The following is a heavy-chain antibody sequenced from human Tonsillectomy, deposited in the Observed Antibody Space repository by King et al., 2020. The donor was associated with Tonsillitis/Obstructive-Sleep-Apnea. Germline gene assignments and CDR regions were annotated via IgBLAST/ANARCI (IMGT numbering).Heavy chain of an antibody. CDR3: ARVSGGALDYYMDV. V-gene: IGHV5-10-1*01. Sequence: QLVQSGTEVKKPGESLRISCKGSGYKFTIYWITWVRQMPGKGLEWMGRIDPIDSYTNYSPSFQGHVTIPADKSISTAYLQWGSLKASDTATYYCARVSGGALDYYMDVWGKGTTVTVSS. J-gene: IGHJ6*03. CDR1: GYKFTIYW. D-gene: IGHD2-15*01. CDR2: IDPIDSYT.